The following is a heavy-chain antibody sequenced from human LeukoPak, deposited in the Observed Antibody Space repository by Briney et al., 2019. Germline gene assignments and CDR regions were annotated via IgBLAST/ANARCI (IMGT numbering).Heavy chain of an antibody. Sequence: PSETLSLTCSVSGDFMSSYYWTWIRQSPGKGLEWIGYIHYSGTTNYNPSLQSRITISVDTSKKHFSLKLKSVTAAATAMYYCARGLVDDFVGGGHRHTFDSWGQGTLISVSS. J-gene: IGHJ4*02. CDR2: IHYSGTT. CDR3: ARGLVDDFVGGGHRHTFDS. CDR1: GDFMSSYY. D-gene: IGHD3-16*01. V-gene: IGHV4-59*01.